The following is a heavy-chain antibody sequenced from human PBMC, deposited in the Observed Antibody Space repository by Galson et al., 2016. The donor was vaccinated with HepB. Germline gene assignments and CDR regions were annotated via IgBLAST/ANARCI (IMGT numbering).Heavy chain of an antibody. J-gene: IGHJ4*02. Sequence: FRRLSCAASGFSFSTSWKSGARQAPGKGPEWVANIKEDGSKEYYVDSVKGRFTGARDNAKNSLYLQMNNLRAEDTAMYYCARDRTDHGSGTYGHDSWGQGTLVTVSS. CDR1: GFSFSTSW. CDR2: IKEDGSKE. D-gene: IGHD3-16*01. V-gene: IGHV3-7*03. CDR3: ARDRTDHGSGTYGHDS.